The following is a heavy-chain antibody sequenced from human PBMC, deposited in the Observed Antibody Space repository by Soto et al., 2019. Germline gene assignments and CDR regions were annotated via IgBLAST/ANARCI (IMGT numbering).Heavy chain of an antibody. Sequence: QLQLVESGGGVVQPGRSLRLSCAASEFTFSNYGMHWVRQAPGKGLEWVAVIWYDGSNKYYADSVKGRFTIARDNSKNTLYLQMNSLRAEDTAVYYCARDDIPGRAVAIYGMDVWGQGTTVNVS. CDR1: EFTFSNYG. CDR2: IWYDGSNK. CDR3: ARDDIPGRAVAIYGMDV. J-gene: IGHJ6*02. V-gene: IGHV3-33*01. D-gene: IGHD6-19*01.